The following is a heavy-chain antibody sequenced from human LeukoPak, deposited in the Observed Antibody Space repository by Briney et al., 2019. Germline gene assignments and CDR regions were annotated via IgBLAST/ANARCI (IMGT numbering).Heavy chain of an antibody. J-gene: IGHJ3*02. V-gene: IGHV4-4*07. CDR2: IYTSGST. D-gene: IGHD1-26*01. CDR3: ARARYLTGSRDDAFDI. CDR1: GGSISSYY. Sequence: SETLSLTCTVSGGSISSYYWSWIRQPAGKGLEWIGRIYTSGSTNYNPSLKSRVTMSVDTSKNQFSLKLSSVTAADTAVYYCARARYLTGSRDDAFDIWGQGTVVTVSS.